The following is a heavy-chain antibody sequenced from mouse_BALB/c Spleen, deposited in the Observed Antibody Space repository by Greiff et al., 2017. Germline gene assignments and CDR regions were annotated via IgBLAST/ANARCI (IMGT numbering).Heavy chain of an antibody. CDR3: ASSAMYYFDY. Sequence: EVQRVESGAELVKPGASVKLSCTASGFNIKDTYMHWVKQRPEQGLEWIGRIDPANGNTKYDPKFQGKATITADTSSNTAYLQLSSLTSEDTAVYYCASSAMYYFDYWGQGTTLTVSS. D-gene: IGHD1-2*01. J-gene: IGHJ2*01. CDR2: IDPANGNT. CDR1: GFNIKDTY. V-gene: IGHV14-3*02.